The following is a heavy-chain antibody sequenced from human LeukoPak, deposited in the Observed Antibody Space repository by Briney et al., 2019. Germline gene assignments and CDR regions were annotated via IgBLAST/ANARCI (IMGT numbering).Heavy chain of an antibody. J-gene: IGHJ4*02. D-gene: IGHD3-10*01. CDR2: INPTSDST. CDR1: GYTFTSYY. Sequence: ASVKLSCKASGYTFTSYYIHWVRQAPGQGLEWMEIINPTSDSTTYAQEFQGRVTMTEDTSTDTAYMELSSLRSEDTAVYYCATHRIGEVFDYWGQGTLVTVSS. V-gene: IGHV1-46*01. CDR3: ATHRIGEVFDY.